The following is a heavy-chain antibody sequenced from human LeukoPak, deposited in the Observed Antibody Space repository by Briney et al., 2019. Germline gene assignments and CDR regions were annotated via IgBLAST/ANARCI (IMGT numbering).Heavy chain of an antibody. V-gene: IGHV4-59*08. D-gene: IGHD6-19*01. Sequence: SETLSLTCTVSGGSISIYYRNWLRQPPGKGLEWIGYISYTGSTNYNPSLKSRVSISLDTSKNQFSLTLSSVTAADTAVYYCARLPEFGSGWYFDYWGQGTLVTVSS. J-gene: IGHJ4*02. CDR1: GGSISIYY. CDR2: ISYTGST. CDR3: ARLPEFGSGWYFDY.